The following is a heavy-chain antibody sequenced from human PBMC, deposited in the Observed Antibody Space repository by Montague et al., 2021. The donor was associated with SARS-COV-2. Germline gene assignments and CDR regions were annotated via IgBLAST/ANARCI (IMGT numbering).Heavy chain of an antibody. Sequence: SLRLSCAASGFTFSSYAMSWVRQAPGKGLEWVSGICDSGIYTYSASAVKGRFTISSNNSKNPLYLQMNSLRAEDAAVDYCASLPGYSSSWWGQGTLVIVSS. D-gene: IGHD6-13*01. V-gene: IGHV3-23*01. CDR3: ASLPGYSSSW. CDR1: GFTFSSYA. J-gene: IGHJ4*02. CDR2: ICDSGIYT.